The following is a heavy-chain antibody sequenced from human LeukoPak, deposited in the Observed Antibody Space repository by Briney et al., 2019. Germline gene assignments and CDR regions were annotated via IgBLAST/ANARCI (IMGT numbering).Heavy chain of an antibody. V-gene: IGHV4-39*01. J-gene: IGHJ4*02. CDR1: GCSISSSSYY. CDR3: ARRIYYYDSSGSNELLDY. D-gene: IGHD3-22*01. Sequence: PSEALSLTCTVPGCSISSSSYYWGWIRQPPGKGLEWIGSIYYSGSTYYNPSLKSRFTISVDTSKNQFSLKLSSVTAADTAVYYCARRIYYYDSSGSNELLDYWGQGTLVTVSS. CDR2: IYYSGST.